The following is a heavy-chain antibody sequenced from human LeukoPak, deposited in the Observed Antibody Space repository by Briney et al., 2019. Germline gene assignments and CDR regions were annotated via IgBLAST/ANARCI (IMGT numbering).Heavy chain of an antibody. CDR2: ISSSGSTI. CDR1: GFTFSSYN. V-gene: IGHV3-48*03. CDR3: ARVADAFDI. J-gene: IGHJ3*02. Sequence: PGGSLRLSCAASGFTFSSYNMNWVRQAPGKGLEWVSYISSSGSTIYYADSVKGRFTISRDNAKNSLYLQMNSLRAEDTAVYYCARVADAFDIWGQGTMVTVSS.